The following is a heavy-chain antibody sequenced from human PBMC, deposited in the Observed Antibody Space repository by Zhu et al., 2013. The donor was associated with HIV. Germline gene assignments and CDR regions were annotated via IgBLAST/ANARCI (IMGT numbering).Heavy chain of an antibody. Sequence: QVQLVQSGAEVKKPGASVKVSCKASGYTFTSYDINWVRQATGQGLEWMGWISGYNGKTNYAQKLQGRVTMTTDTSTSTAYMELRSLRSDDTAVYYCARRRYCTTTNCYIDLDYWGQGTLVTVSS. D-gene: IGHD2-2*02. CDR3: ARRRYCTTTNCYIDLDY. CDR1: GYTFTSYD. J-gene: IGHJ4*02. CDR2: ISGYNGKT. V-gene: IGHV1-18*01.